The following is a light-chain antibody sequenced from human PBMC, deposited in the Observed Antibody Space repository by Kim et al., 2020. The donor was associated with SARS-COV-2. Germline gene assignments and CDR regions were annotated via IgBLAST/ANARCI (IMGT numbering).Light chain of an antibody. CDR3: QSYDGSLSALV. CDR1: SSNIGTGYD. J-gene: IGLJ2*01. Sequence: RVTISCTGSSSNIGTGYDVHWYQHLPGTAPKLLIYHNNNRPSGVPDRFSTSKSGTSASLAITGLQAEDEADYYCQSYDGSLSALVLGGGTQLTVL. CDR2: HNN. V-gene: IGLV1-40*01.